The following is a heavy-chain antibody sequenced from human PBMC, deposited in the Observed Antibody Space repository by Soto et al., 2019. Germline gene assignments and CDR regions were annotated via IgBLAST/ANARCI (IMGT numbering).Heavy chain of an antibody. CDR2: ISWNSGSI. CDR1: GFTFDDYA. J-gene: IGHJ6*03. Sequence: GGSLRLSCAASGFTFDDYAMHWVRQAPGKGLEWVSGISWNSGSIGYADSVKGRFTISRDNAKNSLYLQMNSLRAEDTALYYCAKDMDIVVVPAAMGSLSMDVWGKGTTVTVSS. CDR3: AKDMDIVVVPAAMGSLSMDV. V-gene: IGHV3-9*01. D-gene: IGHD2-2*03.